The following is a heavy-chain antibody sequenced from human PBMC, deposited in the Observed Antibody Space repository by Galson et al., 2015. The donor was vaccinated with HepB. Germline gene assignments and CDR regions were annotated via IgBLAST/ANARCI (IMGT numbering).Heavy chain of an antibody. J-gene: IGHJ6*02. Sequence: SLRLSCAASGFTFSTYAIHWVRQAPGKGLEWVAVISYDGGNKYYADSVKGRFTISRDDSKNTLYLQMNSLRAEDTAMYYCARDRYYDSLGGMDVWGQGTTVTVSS. CDR3: ARDRYYDSLGGMDV. V-gene: IGHV3-30*04. CDR2: ISYDGGNK. CDR1: GFTFSTYA. D-gene: IGHD3-3*01.